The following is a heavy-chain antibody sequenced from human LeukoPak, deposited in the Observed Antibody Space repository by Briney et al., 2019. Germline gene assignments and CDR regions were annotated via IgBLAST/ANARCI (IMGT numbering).Heavy chain of an antibody. CDR3: ARYYYDSSGYSFFDY. Sequence: GGSLRLSCAASGFTFSSYAMSWVRQAPGKGLEWVSAISGSGGSTYYADSVKGRFTISRDNAKNSLYLQMNSLRAEDTAVYYCARYYYDSSGYSFFDYWGQGTLVTVSS. CDR1: GFTFSSYA. D-gene: IGHD3-22*01. V-gene: IGHV3-23*01. CDR2: ISGSGGST. J-gene: IGHJ4*02.